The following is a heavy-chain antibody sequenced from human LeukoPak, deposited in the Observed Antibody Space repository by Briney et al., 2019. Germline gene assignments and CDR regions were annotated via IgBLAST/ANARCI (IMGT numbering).Heavy chain of an antibody. J-gene: IGHJ4*02. V-gene: IGHV3-43*02. Sequence: GGSLRLSCAASGFTFDDYAMNWVRQAPGKGLEWVSLISGDGGCTFYADSVKGRFTISRDDSKNSLYLQMNRLRTEDTALYYCAKMAKWCSGGSCYSYYFDYWGQGTLVTVSS. D-gene: IGHD2-15*01. CDR3: AKMAKWCSGGSCYSYYFDY. CDR2: ISGDGGCT. CDR1: GFTFDDYA.